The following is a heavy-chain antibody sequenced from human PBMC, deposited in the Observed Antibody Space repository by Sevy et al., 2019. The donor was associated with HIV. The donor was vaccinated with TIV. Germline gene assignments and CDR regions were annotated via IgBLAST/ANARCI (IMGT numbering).Heavy chain of an antibody. CDR1: GFTFSSYS. CDR2: ISSSSSYI. CDR3: ARDLSPFYCGGDCSDGYFDY. V-gene: IGHV3-21*01. J-gene: IGHJ4*02. Sequence: GGSLRLSCAASGFTFSSYSMNWVRQAPGKGLEWVSSISSSSSYIYYADTGKGRFTISRDNARNSLYLQMNSLRAEDTAVYYCARDLSPFYCGGDCSDGYFDYWGQGTLVTVSS. D-gene: IGHD2-21*02.